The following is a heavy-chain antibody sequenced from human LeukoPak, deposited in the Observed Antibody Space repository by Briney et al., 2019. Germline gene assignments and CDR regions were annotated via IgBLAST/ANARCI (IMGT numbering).Heavy chain of an antibody. CDR1: GGSITSYH. J-gene: IGHJ3*02. CDR3: ARVRDGSSFSAFDM. CDR2: IYYSGTT. V-gene: IGHV4-59*01. D-gene: IGHD1-26*01. Sequence: SETLSLTCTVSGGSITSYHWSWIRQPPGKGLEWIGCIYYSGTTNYNPSLKSRVTISVDTSKNQFSLKLSSVTAADTAVYYCARVRDGSSFSAFDMWGQGTMVTVSS.